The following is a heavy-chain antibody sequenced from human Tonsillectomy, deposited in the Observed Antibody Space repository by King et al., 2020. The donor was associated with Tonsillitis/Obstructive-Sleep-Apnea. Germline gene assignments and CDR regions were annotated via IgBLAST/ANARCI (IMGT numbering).Heavy chain of an antibody. CDR1: GFSLSNARMG. J-gene: IGHJ6*03. CDR2: IFWNDEK. Sequence: VTLKESGPVLVKPTETLTLTCTVSGFSLSNARMGVSWIRQPPGKALEWLAHIFWNDEKSYSTSLKSRLTISKDTSKSQVVLTMTNMDPVDTATYYCARCTAVVYYYYYYMDVWGKGTTVTVSS. D-gene: IGHD5-18*01. CDR3: ARCTAVVYYYYYYMDV. V-gene: IGHV2-26*01.